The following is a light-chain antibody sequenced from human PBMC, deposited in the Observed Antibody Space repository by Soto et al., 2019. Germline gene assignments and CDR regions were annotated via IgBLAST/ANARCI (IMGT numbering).Light chain of an antibody. CDR3: QSYDSILRALV. Sequence: QSVLTQPPSVSGAPGQGVTISCAGTSSNIGAGYDVHWYQQVPGTAPKLLIYTNSNRPSGVPDRFSGSKSGTSASLAITGLHAADEDDYCGQSYDSILRALVFGGGTKLTVL. CDR1: SSNIGAGYD. CDR2: TNS. V-gene: IGLV1-40*01. J-gene: IGLJ3*02.